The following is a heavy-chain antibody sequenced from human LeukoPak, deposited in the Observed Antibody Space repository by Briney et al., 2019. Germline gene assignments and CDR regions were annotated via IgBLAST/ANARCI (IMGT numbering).Heavy chain of an antibody. CDR2: INHSGST. D-gene: IGHD6-13*01. CDR3: AGGGIAAAGTELL. Sequence: PSETLSLTCAVYGGSFSGYYWSWIRQPPGKGLEWTGEINHSGSTNYNPSLKSRVTISVDTSKNQFSLKLSSVTAADTAVYYCAGGGIAAAGTELLWGQGTLVTVSS. CDR1: GGSFSGYY. J-gene: IGHJ4*02. V-gene: IGHV4-34*01.